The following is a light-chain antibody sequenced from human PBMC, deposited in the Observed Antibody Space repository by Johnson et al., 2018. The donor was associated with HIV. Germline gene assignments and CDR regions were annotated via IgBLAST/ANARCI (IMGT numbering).Light chain of an antibody. CDR2: ENN. V-gene: IGLV1-51*02. CDR3: ATWDSNLSAYV. J-gene: IGLJ1*01. Sequence: QSVLTQPPSVSAAPGQKVTISCSGSSSNIGSNFVSWYQQLPGKAPKLLIYENNKRPSGIPGRFSGSKSDTSGILGITGLLSGDEADYYCATWDSNLSAYVFGTGTKVTVL. CDR1: SSNIGSNF.